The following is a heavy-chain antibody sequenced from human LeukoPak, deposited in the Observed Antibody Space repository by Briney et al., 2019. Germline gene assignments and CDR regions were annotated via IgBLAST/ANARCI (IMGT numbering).Heavy chain of an antibody. CDR1: GFTFNTYT. J-gene: IGHJ3*02. CDR3: ARRYYDTTGYAFDI. Sequence: PGGSLRLSCVASGFTFNTYTMNWVRQAPGKGLEWISCVGRDGSIHYADSVKGRITISRDNAKNLLFLQMNSLRAEDTAIYYCARRYYDTTGYAFDIWGQGTMVTVSS. D-gene: IGHD3-22*01. CDR2: VGRDGSI. V-gene: IGHV3-21*01.